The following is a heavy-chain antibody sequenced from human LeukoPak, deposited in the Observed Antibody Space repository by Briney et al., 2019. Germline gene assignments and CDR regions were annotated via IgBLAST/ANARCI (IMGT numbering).Heavy chain of an antibody. V-gene: IGHV3-21*01. Sequence: GGSLRLSXAASGFTFSSYSMNWVRQAPGKGVEWVSSISSSSSYIYYADSVKGRFTISRDNAKNSLYLQMNSLRAEDTAVYYCARAQELADFDYWGQGTLVTVSS. CDR2: ISSSSSYI. CDR3: ARAQELADFDY. J-gene: IGHJ4*02. CDR1: GFTFSSYS. D-gene: IGHD6-13*01.